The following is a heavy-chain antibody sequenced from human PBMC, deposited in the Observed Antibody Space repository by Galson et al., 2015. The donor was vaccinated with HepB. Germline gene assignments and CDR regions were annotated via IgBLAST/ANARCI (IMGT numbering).Heavy chain of an antibody. D-gene: IGHD6-6*01. J-gene: IGHJ6*02. CDR1: GFTFSSYW. CDR2: IKQDGSEK. Sequence: SLRLSCAASGFTFSSYWMSWVRQAPGKGLEWVANIKQDGSEKYYVDSVKGRFTISRDNAKNSLYLQMNSLRAEDTAVHYCARDRIAARRAHYYGMDVWGQGTTVTVSS. CDR3: ARDRIAARRAHYYGMDV. V-gene: IGHV3-7*03.